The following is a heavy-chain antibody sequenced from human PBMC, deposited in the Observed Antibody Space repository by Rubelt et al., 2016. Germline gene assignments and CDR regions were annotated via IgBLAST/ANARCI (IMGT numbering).Heavy chain of an antibody. CDR2: ISSGSSTI. J-gene: IGHJ4*02. V-gene: IGHV3-48*04. D-gene: IGHD1-26*01. Sequence: GLEWVSYISSGSSTIHYADSVKGRFTISRDNAKNSLYLQMDSLRAEDTAVYFCARGPSVNTGNFFFNKWGKGTLVTVSP. CDR3: ARGPSVNTGNFFFNK.